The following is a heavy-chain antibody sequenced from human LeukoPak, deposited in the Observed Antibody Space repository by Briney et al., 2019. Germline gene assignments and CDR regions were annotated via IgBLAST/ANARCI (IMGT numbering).Heavy chain of an antibody. CDR3: ARERAARDAFDI. CDR2: INPNSGGT. J-gene: IGHJ3*02. Sequence: ASVKVSCKASGYTFTGYYMHWVRQAPGQGLEWMGWINPNSGGTNYAQKFQGRVTMTRDTSISTAYMELSRLRSDDTAVYYCARERAARDAFDIWGQGTMVTVSS. V-gene: IGHV1-2*02. D-gene: IGHD6-6*01. CDR1: GYTFTGYY.